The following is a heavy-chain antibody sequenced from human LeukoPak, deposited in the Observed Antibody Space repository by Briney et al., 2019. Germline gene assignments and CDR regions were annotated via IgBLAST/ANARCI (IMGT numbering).Heavy chain of an antibody. CDR2: ISSDESST. CDR1: GFTFDDYA. D-gene: IGHD2-8*01. Sequence: QSGGSLRLSCAASGFTFDDYAMHWVRQAPGKGLEWVSRISSDESSTNYADSVKGRFTISRDNAKNTLFLQMNSLRVEDTAVYYCARSTNGQRNAMDVWGQGTTVTVSS. J-gene: IGHJ6*02. V-gene: IGHV3-74*01. CDR3: ARSTNGQRNAMDV.